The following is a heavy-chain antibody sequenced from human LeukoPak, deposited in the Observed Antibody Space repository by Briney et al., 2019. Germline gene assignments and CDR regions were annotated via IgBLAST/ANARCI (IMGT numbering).Heavy chain of an antibody. CDR1: GVSISTYY. Sequence: SETLSLTCTVSGVSISTYYWSWIRQPPGKGLEWIGYIYYSGTTYYNPSLNSRVTMSLDTSKNQFSLKLSSVTAADTAVYYCAREAYNWNVDAFDIWGQGTMVTVSS. D-gene: IGHD1-20*01. CDR3: AREAYNWNVDAFDI. CDR2: IYYSGTT. V-gene: IGHV4-59*12. J-gene: IGHJ3*02.